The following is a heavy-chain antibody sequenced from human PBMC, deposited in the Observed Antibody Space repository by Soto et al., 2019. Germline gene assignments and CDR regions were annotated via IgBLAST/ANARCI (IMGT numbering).Heavy chain of an antibody. D-gene: IGHD4-17*01. Sequence: ASVKVSCKASGGTFSSYAISWVRQAPGQGLEWMGGIIPIFGTANYAQKFQGRVTITADESTSTAYMELSSLRSEDTAVYYCARDQYGGYYYYYGMDVWGQGTTVTSP. CDR2: IIPIFGTA. CDR1: GGTFSSYA. J-gene: IGHJ6*02. CDR3: ARDQYGGYYYYYGMDV. V-gene: IGHV1-69*13.